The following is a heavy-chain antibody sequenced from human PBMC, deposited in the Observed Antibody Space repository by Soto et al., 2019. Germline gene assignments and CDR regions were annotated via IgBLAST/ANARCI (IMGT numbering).Heavy chain of an antibody. CDR2: ISYSGTT. J-gene: IGHJ4*02. Sequence: SETLSLTCTVSGGSISRGNYYWSWIRQPPGKGLEWIGFISYSGTTHYSASLRSRVSISVDTSKNQFSLDLSSVTAADTAVYYCATMGTPVTGLYYFDYWGQGTLVP. CDR3: ATMGTPVTGLYYFDY. V-gene: IGHV4-30-4*01. D-gene: IGHD4-17*01. CDR1: GGSISRGNYY.